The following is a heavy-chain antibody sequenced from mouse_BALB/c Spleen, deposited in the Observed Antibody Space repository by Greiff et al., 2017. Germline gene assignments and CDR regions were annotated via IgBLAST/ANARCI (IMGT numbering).Heavy chain of an antibody. CDR2: IRNKANGYTT. D-gene: IGHD1-1*01. Sequence: EVQVVESGGGLVQPGGSLRLSCATSGFTFTDYYMSWVRQPPGKALEWLGFIRNKANGYTTEYSASVKGRFTISRDNSQSILYLQMNTLRAEDSATYYCARDGSLLLRGAMDYWGQGTSVTVSS. V-gene: IGHV7-3*02. J-gene: IGHJ4*01. CDR3: ARDGSLLLRGAMDY. CDR1: GFTFTDYY.